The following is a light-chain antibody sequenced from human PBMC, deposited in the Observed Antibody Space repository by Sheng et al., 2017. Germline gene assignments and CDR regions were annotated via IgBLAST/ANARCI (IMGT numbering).Light chain of an antibody. Sequence: SYDLTQVPSVSVSPGQTASITCSGDNLGNKYSSWYQQKPGQSPLLVIYEDTKRPSGIPDRFSGSNSGNTATLTISGTQALDEADYYCQAWDSSTVVFGGGTKVTVL. J-gene: IGLJ2*01. CDR1: NLGNKY. CDR2: EDT. CDR3: QAWDSSTVV. V-gene: IGLV3-1*01.